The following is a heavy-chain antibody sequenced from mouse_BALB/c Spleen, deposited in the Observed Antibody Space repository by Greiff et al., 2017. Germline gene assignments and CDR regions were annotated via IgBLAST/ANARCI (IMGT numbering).Heavy chain of an antibody. Sequence: VQLKQSGAELVKPGASVKLSCTASGFNIKDTYMHWVKQRPEQGLEWIGRIDPANGNTKYDPKFQGKATITADTSSNTAYLQLSSLTSEDTAVYYCARRWLGAMDYWGQGTSVTVSS. CDR3: ARRWLGAMDY. V-gene: IGHV14-3*02. CDR2: IDPANGNT. J-gene: IGHJ4*01. CDR1: GFNIKDTY. D-gene: IGHD2-3*01.